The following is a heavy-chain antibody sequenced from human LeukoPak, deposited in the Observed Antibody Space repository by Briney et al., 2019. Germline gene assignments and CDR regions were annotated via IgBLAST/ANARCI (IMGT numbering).Heavy chain of an antibody. CDR1: GFTVSSKY. D-gene: IGHD3-10*01. Sequence: GSLRLSCAASGFTVSSKYMSWVRQPPGKGLEWIGSIYYSGSTYYNPSLKSRVTISVDTSKNQFSLKLSSVTAADTAVYYCAGHGSGSYYTPVYYYGMDVWGQGTTVTVS. CDR2: IYYSGST. CDR3: AGHGSGSYYTPVYYYGMDV. J-gene: IGHJ6*02. V-gene: IGHV4-59*05.